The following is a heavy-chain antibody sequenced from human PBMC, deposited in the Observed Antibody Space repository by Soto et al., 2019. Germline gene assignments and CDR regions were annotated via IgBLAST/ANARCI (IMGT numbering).Heavy chain of an antibody. Sequence: ASVKVSCKASGYTFTNYAMHWVRQAPGQRLEWMGWINAGNGNTKYSQKFQGRVTITRDTSARTAYVELTSLRSDDTAVYYCARAGYCSSTSCYGAYFDYWGQG. CDR1: GYTFTNYA. V-gene: IGHV1-3*01. CDR3: ARAGYCSSTSCYGAYFDY. J-gene: IGHJ4*02. D-gene: IGHD2-2*01. CDR2: INAGNGNT.